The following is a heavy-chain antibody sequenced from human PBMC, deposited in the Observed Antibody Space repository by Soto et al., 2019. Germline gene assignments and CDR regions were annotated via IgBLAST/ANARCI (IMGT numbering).Heavy chain of an antibody. CDR3: ARDKGSRAVAGYFDY. Sequence: GGSLRLSCAASGFTFSSYWMNWVRQAPGKGLEWVANIKQDGSEKYYVDSVKGRFTISRDNAKNSLYLQMNSLRAEDTAVYYCARDKGSRAVAGYFDYWGQGTLVTVSS. V-gene: IGHV3-7*01. D-gene: IGHD6-19*01. J-gene: IGHJ4*02. CDR1: GFTFSSYW. CDR2: IKQDGSEK.